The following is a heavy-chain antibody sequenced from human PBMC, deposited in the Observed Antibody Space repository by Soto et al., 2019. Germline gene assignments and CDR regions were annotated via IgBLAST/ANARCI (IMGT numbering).Heavy chain of an antibody. V-gene: IGHV1-18*04. Sequence: ASVKVSCKASGYTFTSYGISWVRQAPGQGLEWMGWISACNGNTNYAQKLQGRVTMTTDTSTSTAYMELRSLRSDDTAVYYCAREPLRGNIVVVPAALGYGMDVWGQGTTVTVSS. D-gene: IGHD2-2*01. CDR2: ISACNGNT. CDR1: GYTFTSYG. CDR3: AREPLRGNIVVVPAALGYGMDV. J-gene: IGHJ6*02.